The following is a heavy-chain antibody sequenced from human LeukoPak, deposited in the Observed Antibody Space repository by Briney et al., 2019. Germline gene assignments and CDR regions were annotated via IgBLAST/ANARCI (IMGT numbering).Heavy chain of an antibody. CDR2: IRFTGSYI. J-gene: IGHJ4*02. CDR3: AKNNGWFHLAQ. V-gene: IGHV3-21*01. D-gene: IGHD6-19*01. CDR1: GFTFSSYS. Sequence: GGSLRLSCAASGFTFSSYSMNWVRQAPGRGLEWVSSIRFTGSYIYYADSVKGRFTISRDDAKNLLSLQMISLRVEDTAVYYCAKNNGWFHLAQWGQGTLVTVSS.